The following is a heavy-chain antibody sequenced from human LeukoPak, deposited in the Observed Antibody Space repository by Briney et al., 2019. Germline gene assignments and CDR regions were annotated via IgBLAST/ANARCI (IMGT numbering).Heavy chain of an antibody. CDR3: AKGDIVVVTAIQHAFDI. J-gene: IGHJ3*02. V-gene: IGHV1-69*06. CDR1: GGTFSSYA. D-gene: IGHD2-21*02. Sequence: SVKVSCTASGGTFSSYAISWVRRAPGQGLEWMGRIIPIFGTANYAQKFQGRVTITADKSTSTAYMELSSLRSEDTAVYYCAKGDIVVVTAIQHAFDIWGQGTMVTVSS. CDR2: IIPIFGTA.